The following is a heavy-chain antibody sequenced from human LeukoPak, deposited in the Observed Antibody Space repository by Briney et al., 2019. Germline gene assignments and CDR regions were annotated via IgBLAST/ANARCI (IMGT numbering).Heavy chain of an antibody. J-gene: IGHJ5*02. CDR3: ASSGWYDVRWFDP. CDR1: GFTFSSYS. D-gene: IGHD6-19*01. Sequence: GGSLRLFCAASGFTFSSYSMNWVRQAPGKGLEWVSSISSSSSYIYYADSVQGRFTISRDNAKNSLYLQMNSLRAEDTAVYYCASSGWYDVRWFDPWGQGTLVTVSS. CDR2: ISSSSSYI. V-gene: IGHV3-21*01.